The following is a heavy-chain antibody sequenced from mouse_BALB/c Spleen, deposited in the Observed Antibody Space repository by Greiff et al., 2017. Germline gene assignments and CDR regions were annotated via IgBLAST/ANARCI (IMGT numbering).Heavy chain of an antibody. CDR3: ASYGNLFAY. D-gene: IGHD2-10*02. J-gene: IGHJ3*01. CDR2: IDTSDSYT. CDR1: GYTFTDYW. Sequence: QVQLQQPGAELVMPGASVKMSCKASGYTFTDYWMHWVKQRPGQGLEWIGAIDTSDSYTSYNQKFKGKATLTVDESSSTAYMQLSSLTSEDSAVYYCASYGNLFAYWGQGTLVTVSA. V-gene: IGHV1-69*01.